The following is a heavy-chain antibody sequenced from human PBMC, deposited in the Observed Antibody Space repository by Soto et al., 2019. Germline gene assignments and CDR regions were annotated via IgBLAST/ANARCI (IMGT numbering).Heavy chain of an antibody. CDR1: GGTFSSYA. V-gene: IGHV1-69*13. CDR3: ARGAALDGSPYYFDY. Sequence: SVKVSCKASGGTFSSYAISLVRQAPGQGLEWMGGIIPIFGTANYAQKFQGRVTITADESTSTAYMELSSLRSEDTAVYYCARGAALDGSPYYFDYWGQGTLVTVSS. CDR2: IIPIFGTA. D-gene: IGHD2-15*01. J-gene: IGHJ4*02.